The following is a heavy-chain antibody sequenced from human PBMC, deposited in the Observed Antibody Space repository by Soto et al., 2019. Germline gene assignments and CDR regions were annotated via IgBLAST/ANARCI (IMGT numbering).Heavy chain of an antibody. D-gene: IGHD3-3*01. J-gene: IGHJ5*02. CDR3: ARGPRFSDWFDP. CDR1: GGSMSSYY. Sequence: QVHLQQSGPGLVNPSETLSLTCTVSGGSMSSYYWTWIRQPAGKGLEWIGRVYSSGGTHYNPSLKSRDTISPDTSKNQCSLRMLSVTDADTAVYYCARGPRFSDWFDPWGQGTLDTVSS. CDR2: VYSSGGT. V-gene: IGHV4-4*07.